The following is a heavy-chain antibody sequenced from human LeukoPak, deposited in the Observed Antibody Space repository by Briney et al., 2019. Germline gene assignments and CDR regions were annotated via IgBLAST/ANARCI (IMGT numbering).Heavy chain of an antibody. V-gene: IGHV3-30-3*01. D-gene: IGHD3-10*01. CDR3: AENRGVA. CDR2: ISYDGNNK. J-gene: IGHJ3*01. CDR1: GFTFSTYA. Sequence: GGSLRLSCAASGFTFSTYAMHWVRQAPGKGLDWVAVISYDGNNKYYADSVKGRFTISRDNSKNTLYLQMDSLRDEDTAVYYCAENRGVAWGQGTMVTVSS.